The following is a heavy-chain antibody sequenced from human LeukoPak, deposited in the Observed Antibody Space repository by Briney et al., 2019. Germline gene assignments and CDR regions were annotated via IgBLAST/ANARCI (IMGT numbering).Heavy chain of an antibody. CDR2: INHSGST. D-gene: IGHD3-10*01. Sequence: SETLSLTCAVYGVSFSGYYWSWIRQPPGKGLEWIGEINHSGSTNYNPSLKSRVTVSVDTSKNQFSLKLSSVTAADTAMYYCARDRDYYGSGSSYFDYWAREPWSPSPQ. J-gene: IGHJ4*02. CDR3: ARDRDYYGSGSSYFDY. CDR1: GVSFSGYY. V-gene: IGHV4-34*01.